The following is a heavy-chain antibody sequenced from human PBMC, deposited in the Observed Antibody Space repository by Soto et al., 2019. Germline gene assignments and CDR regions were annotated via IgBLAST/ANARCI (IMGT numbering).Heavy chain of an antibody. CDR3: AKDHNYYSSGYGFDS. CDR2: INSRSNYI. CDR1: GCRFSSYK. J-gene: IGHJ4*02. V-gene: IGHV3-21*01. D-gene: IGHD3-22*01. Sequence: PEGAVKVTSVDSGCRFSSYKKNWVRRAPGKGLEWVSSINSRSNYIYQVDSVKGRFTISRDNAKNSLYLQMNSLRVEDTAVYYCAKDHNYYSSGYGFDSWRRGTLVTVTS.